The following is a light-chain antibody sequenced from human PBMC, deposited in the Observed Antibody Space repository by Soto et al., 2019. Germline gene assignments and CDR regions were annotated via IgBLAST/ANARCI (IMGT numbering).Light chain of an antibody. CDR3: CSYTSRTNYV. Sequence: TQPASVSGSPGQSITISCTGTTSYVSIYNYVSWYQQHPGKAPKLMIYGVINRPSGVSNRFSGAKSGHTASLTISGLQVEEEADYYCCSYTSRTNYVFGPGTKVTVL. J-gene: IGLJ1*01. CDR1: TSYVSIYNY. CDR2: GVI. V-gene: IGLV2-14*01.